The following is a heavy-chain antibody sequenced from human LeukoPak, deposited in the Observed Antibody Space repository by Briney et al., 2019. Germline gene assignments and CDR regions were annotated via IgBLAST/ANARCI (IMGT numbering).Heavy chain of an antibody. Sequence: PRASVKVSCKASGGTFSSYAISWVRQAPGQGLEWMGGIIPIFGTANYAQKFQGRVTITADKSTSTTYMELSSLRSEDTAVYYCVVAAAGNYFDYWGQGTLVTVSS. D-gene: IGHD6-13*01. CDR2: IIPIFGTA. CDR3: VVAAAGNYFDY. V-gene: IGHV1-69*06. CDR1: GGTFSSYA. J-gene: IGHJ4*02.